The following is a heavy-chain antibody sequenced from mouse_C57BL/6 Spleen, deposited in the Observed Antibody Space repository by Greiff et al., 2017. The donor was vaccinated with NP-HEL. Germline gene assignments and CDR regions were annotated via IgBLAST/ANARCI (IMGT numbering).Heavy chain of an antibody. CDR3: ARVPDYSNYGYAMDY. CDR1: GYTFTSYW. D-gene: IGHD2-5*01. J-gene: IGHJ4*01. CDR2: IDPSDSET. V-gene: IGHV1-52*01. Sequence: VQLQQSGAELVRPGSSVKLSCKASGYTFTSYWMHWVKQRPIQGLEWIGNIDPSDSETHYNQKFKDKATLTVDNSSSTAYMQLSSLTSEDSAVYYWARVPDYSNYGYAMDYWGQGTSVTVSS.